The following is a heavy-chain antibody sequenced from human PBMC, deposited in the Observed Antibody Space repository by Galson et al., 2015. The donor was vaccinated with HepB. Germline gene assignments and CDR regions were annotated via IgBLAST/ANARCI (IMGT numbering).Heavy chain of an antibody. V-gene: IGHV3-30-3*01. Sequence: SLRLSCAASGFTFSNAWMSWVRQAPGKGLEWVAVISYDGSNKYYADSVKGRFTISRDNSKNTLYLQMNSLRAEDTAVYYCARDGPYYYDSSGYGNYYYGMDVWGQGTTVTVSS. CDR3: ARDGPYYYDSSGYGNYYYGMDV. D-gene: IGHD3-22*01. J-gene: IGHJ6*02. CDR1: GFTFSNAW. CDR2: ISYDGSNK.